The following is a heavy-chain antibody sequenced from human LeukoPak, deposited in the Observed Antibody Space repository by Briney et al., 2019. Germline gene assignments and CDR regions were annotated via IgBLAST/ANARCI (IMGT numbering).Heavy chain of an antibody. CDR2: ISSSSSTI. CDR3: ARALIGYDFWSGVDY. Sequence: TGGSLRLSCAASGFTFSSYSMNWVRQAPGKGLEWVSYISSSSSTIYYADSVKGRFTISRDNAKNSLYLQMNSLRDEDTAVYYCARALIGYDFWSGVDYWGQGTLVTVSS. J-gene: IGHJ4*02. V-gene: IGHV3-48*02. D-gene: IGHD3-3*01. CDR1: GFTFSSYS.